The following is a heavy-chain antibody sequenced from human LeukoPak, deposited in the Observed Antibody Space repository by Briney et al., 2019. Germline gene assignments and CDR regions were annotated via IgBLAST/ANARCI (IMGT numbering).Heavy chain of an antibody. D-gene: IGHD6-13*01. CDR2: ISTYNGNT. Sequence: ASVKVSCKASGYSFSSYGLGWVRQAPGQGLEWMGWISTYNGNTNYAQKFQRRVTMTTDTSTNTTYMELRSLRSDDTAVYYCARDRRRSSSPLANWFDPWGQGTLVTVSS. J-gene: IGHJ5*02. V-gene: IGHV1-18*01. CDR1: GYSFSSYG. CDR3: ARDRRRSSSPLANWFDP.